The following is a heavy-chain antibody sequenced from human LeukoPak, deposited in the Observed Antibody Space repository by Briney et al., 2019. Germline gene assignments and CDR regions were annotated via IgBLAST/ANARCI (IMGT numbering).Heavy chain of an antibody. D-gene: IGHD6-13*01. J-gene: IGHJ5*02. CDR2: ISGSGGST. V-gene: IGHV3-23*01. CDR1: GFTFSSYS. CDR3: AKGNKAAAGTVWFDP. Sequence: PGGSLRLSCAASGFTFSSYSMRWGRQAPGKGLEWGSAISGSGGSTYYADSVKGRFTISRDNSKNPLYLQMNSLSAEDTAVYYCAKGNKAAAGTVWFDPWGQGTLVTVSS.